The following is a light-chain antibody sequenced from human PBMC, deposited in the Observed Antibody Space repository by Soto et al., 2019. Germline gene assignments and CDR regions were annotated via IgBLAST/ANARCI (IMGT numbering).Light chain of an antibody. J-gene: IGLJ2*01. CDR2: AVS. CDR1: SSDVGDHNY. V-gene: IGLV2-14*03. CDR3: SSYTTSSTVI. Sequence: QSALTQPASVSGSPGQSITISCTGTSSDVGDHNYVSWYQQQPGKAPKLMIYAVSNRPSGVSNRFSGSKSGTTASLTVSGLQAEDEADYYCSSYTTSSTVIFGGGTKLNVL.